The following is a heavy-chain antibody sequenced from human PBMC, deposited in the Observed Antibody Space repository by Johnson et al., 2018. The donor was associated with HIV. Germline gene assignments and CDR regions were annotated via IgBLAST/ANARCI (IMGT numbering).Heavy chain of an antibody. CDR3: ARPVIAADDAFDI. D-gene: IGHD6-13*01. V-gene: IGHV3-7*03. CDR2: IKQDGSEK. CDR1: GFTFSSYW. J-gene: IGHJ3*02. Sequence: VQLVESGGGLVQPGGSLRLSCAASGFTFSSYWMSWVRQAPGKGLEWVANIKQDGSEKYYVDSVQGRFTISRDNAKNSLYLQMNSLRAEDTAVYYCARPVIAADDAFDIWGQGTMVTVSS.